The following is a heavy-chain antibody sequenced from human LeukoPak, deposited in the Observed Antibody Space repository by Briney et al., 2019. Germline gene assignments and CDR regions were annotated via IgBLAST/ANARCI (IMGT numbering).Heavy chain of an antibody. J-gene: IGHJ4*02. CDR3: ARDLSGVTGYTYGRGIDY. D-gene: IGHD5-18*01. CDR1: GFTFSSYA. Sequence: GGSLRLSCAASGFTFSSYAMSWVRQAPGKGLEWVSAISGSGGSTYYADSVRGRFTISRDNSRNTLYLQMNSLRAEDTAVYYCARDLSGVTGYTYGRGIDYWGQGTLVTVSS. CDR2: ISGSGGST. V-gene: IGHV3-23*01.